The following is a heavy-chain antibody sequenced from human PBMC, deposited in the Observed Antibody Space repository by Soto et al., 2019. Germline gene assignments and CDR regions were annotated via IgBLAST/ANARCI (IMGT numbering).Heavy chain of an antibody. V-gene: IGHV3-66*01. CDR2: IYRGGST. D-gene: IGHD3-3*01. CDR3: ARASLGGLGAIFADY. Sequence: EVQLVNSGGGLVQPGGSLRLSCAASGFTVSNNYMSWVRQAPGKGLEWVSVIYRGGSTYYADSVKDRFTISRDKSDNRLYLQMSILRAEDTAVYSGARASLGGLGAIFADYWGQGTLVTVSS. J-gene: IGHJ4*02. CDR1: GFTVSNNY.